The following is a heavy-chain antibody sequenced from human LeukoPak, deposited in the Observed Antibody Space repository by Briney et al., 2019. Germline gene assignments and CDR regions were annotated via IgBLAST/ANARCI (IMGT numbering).Heavy chain of an antibody. CDR1: GYSFTSYW. Sequence: GESLKISCKGSGYSFTSYWIGWVRQMPGKGLEWMGIIYPGDSDTRYSPSFQGQVTISADKSISTAYLQWSSLKASDTAMYYCAARFHAPPVLYSYYYDSSGYPDAFDIWGQGTMVTVSS. J-gene: IGHJ3*02. D-gene: IGHD3-22*01. CDR2: IYPGDSDT. CDR3: AARFHAPPVLYSYYYDSSGYPDAFDI. V-gene: IGHV5-51*01.